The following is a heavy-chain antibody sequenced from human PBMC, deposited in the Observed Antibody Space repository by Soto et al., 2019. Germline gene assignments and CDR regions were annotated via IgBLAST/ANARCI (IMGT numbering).Heavy chain of an antibody. J-gene: IGHJ4*02. CDR3: AKDAVEQPSISDYFDY. CDR2: ISGSGGST. Sequence: PGGSLRLSCAASGFTFSSYAMSWVRQAPGKGLEWVSAISGSGGSTYYADSVKGRFTISRDNSKNTLYLQMNSLRAEDTAVYYCAKDAVEQPSISDYFDYWGQGTLVTVSS. CDR1: GFTFSSYA. D-gene: IGHD6-13*01. V-gene: IGHV3-23*01.